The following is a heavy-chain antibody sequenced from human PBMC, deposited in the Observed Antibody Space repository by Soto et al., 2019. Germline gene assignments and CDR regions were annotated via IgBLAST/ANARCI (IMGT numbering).Heavy chain of an antibody. J-gene: IGHJ3*02. V-gene: IGHV1-69*13. Sequence: SVKVSCKASGGTFSSYAISWVRQAPGQGLEWMGGIIPIFGTANYAQKFQGRVTITADESTSTAYMELSSLRSEDTAVYYCARDGGVSSSWYWGAFDIWGQGTMVTVSS. CDR3: ARDGGVSSSWYWGAFDI. CDR1: GGTFSSYA. D-gene: IGHD6-13*01. CDR2: IIPIFGTA.